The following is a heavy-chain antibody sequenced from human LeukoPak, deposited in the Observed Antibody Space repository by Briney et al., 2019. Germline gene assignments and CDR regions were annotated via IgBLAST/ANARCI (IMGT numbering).Heavy chain of an antibody. J-gene: IGHJ6*02. CDR3: AKDRGSSWYFLYGMDV. D-gene: IGHD6-13*01. CDR1: GFTFSSYG. CDR2: ISYDGSNK. V-gene: IGHV3-30*18. Sequence: GRSLRLSCAASGFTFSSYGMHWVRQAPGKGLEWVAVISYDGSNKYYADSVKGRFTISRDNSKNTLYLQMNSLRAEDTAVYYCAKDRGSSWYFLYGMDVWGQGTTVTVSS.